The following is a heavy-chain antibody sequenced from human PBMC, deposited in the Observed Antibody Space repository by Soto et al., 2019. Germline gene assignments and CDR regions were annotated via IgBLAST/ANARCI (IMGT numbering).Heavy chain of an antibody. CDR3: ARRPVYYDIPFDY. D-gene: IGHD3-22*01. CDR2: IYYSGST. Sequence: QLQLQESGPGLVKPSETLSLTCTVSGGSISSSSYYWGWIRQPPGKGLEWIGSIYYSGSTYYNPSLKSRVTISVDTSKNQFSLKLSSVTAADTAVYYCARRPVYYDIPFDYWGQGTLVTVSS. J-gene: IGHJ4*02. V-gene: IGHV4-39*01. CDR1: GGSISSSSYY.